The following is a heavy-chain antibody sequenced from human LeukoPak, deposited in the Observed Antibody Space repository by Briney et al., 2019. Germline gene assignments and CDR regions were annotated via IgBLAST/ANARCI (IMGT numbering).Heavy chain of an antibody. CDR2: INHSGST. Sequence: SETLSLTCAVSGGSFSGYYWSWIRQPPGKGLEWIGEINHSGSTNYNPSLKSRVTISVDTSKNQFSLKLSSVTAADTAVYYCARTPPYGDYDWFDPWGQGTLVTVSS. CDR1: GGSFSGYY. V-gene: IGHV4-34*01. D-gene: IGHD4-17*01. CDR3: ARTPPYGDYDWFDP. J-gene: IGHJ5*02.